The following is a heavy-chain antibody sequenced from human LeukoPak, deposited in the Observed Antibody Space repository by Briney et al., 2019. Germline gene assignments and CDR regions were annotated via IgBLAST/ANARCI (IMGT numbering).Heavy chain of an antibody. D-gene: IGHD3-10*01. CDR3: ASWGYYYGSGSPSNFDY. CDR2: ISGSGGST. CDR1: GFTFSSYA. J-gene: IGHJ4*01. V-gene: IGHV3-23*01. Sequence: GGSLRLSCAASGFTFSSYAMSWVRQAPGRGLEWVSAISGSGGSTYYADSVKGRFTISRDNSKNTLYLQMNSLRAEDTAVYYCASWGYYYGSGSPSNFDYWGHGTLVTVSS.